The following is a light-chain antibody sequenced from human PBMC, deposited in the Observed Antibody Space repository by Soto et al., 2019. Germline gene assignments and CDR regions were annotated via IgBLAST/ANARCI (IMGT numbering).Light chain of an antibody. CDR3: QQYADSSPT. J-gene: IGKJ4*01. Sequence: IVLTHSPCTLSLSPRERSTLSCRASHNVTDRFLAWYHHKPGQSPELLLYGASSRATVIPERFSGDGSGTDFTLTLSRLEPDDFAIYFCQQYADSSPTFGGGTKVEIK. V-gene: IGKV3-20*01. CDR2: GAS. CDR1: HNVTDRF.